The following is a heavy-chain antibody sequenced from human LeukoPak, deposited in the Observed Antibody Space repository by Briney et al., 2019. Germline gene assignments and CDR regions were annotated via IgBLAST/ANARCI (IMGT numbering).Heavy chain of an antibody. J-gene: IGHJ5*02. D-gene: IGHD2-2*01. CDR1: GFTFSSFD. Sequence: GGSLRLSCAASGFTFSSFDMNWVRQAPGKGLEWVSSISTSSRYIYYRDSVKGRFTISRDDAKNSLYLQMNSLRVEDTAVYYCARVDCSGSTCYLRRSWFDPWGQGTLVTVSS. CDR2: ISTSSRYI. CDR3: ARVDCSGSTCYLRRSWFDP. V-gene: IGHV3-21*01.